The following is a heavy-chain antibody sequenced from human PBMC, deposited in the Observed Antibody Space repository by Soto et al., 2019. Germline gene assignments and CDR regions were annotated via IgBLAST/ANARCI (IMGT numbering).Heavy chain of an antibody. D-gene: IGHD2-2*01. CDR2: INPSGGST. CDR3: ARDHGVLEPAATSDYYYGMDV. V-gene: IGHV1-46*01. J-gene: IGHJ6*02. CDR1: GYTFTSYY. Sequence: ASVKVSCKASGYTFTSYYMHWVRQAPGQGLEWMGIINPSGGSTSYAQKFQGRVTMTRDTSTSTVYMELSSLRSEDTAVYYCARDHGVLEPAATSDYYYGMDVWGQGTTVTVSS.